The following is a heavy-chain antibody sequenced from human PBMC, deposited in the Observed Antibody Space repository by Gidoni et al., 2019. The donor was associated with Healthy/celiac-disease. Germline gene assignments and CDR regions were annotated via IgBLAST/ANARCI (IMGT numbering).Heavy chain of an antibody. V-gene: IGHV3-30*04. D-gene: IGHD3-9*01. CDR1: GFTFSSYA. CDR2: ISYDGSNK. J-gene: IGHJ4*02. Sequence: QVQLVESGGGVVQPGRSLRLSCAASGFTFSSYAMHWVRQAPGKGLEWVAVISYDGSNKYYADSVKVRFTISRDNSKNTLYLQMNSLRAEDTAVYYCARSTYDILTGYYPFDYWGQGTLVTVSS. CDR3: ARSTYDILTGYYPFDY.